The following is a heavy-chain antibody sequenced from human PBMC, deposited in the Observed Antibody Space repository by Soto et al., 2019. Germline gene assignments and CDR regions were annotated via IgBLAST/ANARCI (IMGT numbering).Heavy chain of an antibody. V-gene: IGHV3-53*04. Sequence: GGSLRLSCAASGFTVSSNYMSWVRQAPGKGLEWVSVIYSGGSTYYADSVKGRFTISRHNSKNTLYLQMNSLRAEDTAVYYCARDSRGVNYYYYGMDVWGQGTTVTVSS. D-gene: IGHD3-10*01. J-gene: IGHJ6*02. CDR1: GFTVSSNY. CDR3: ARDSRGVNYYYYGMDV. CDR2: IYSGGST.